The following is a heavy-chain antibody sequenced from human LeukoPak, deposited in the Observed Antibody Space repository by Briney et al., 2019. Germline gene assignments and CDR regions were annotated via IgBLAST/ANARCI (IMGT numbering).Heavy chain of an antibody. CDR3: ARLNGGN. Sequence: SETLSLTCTVSGGSISSYYWSWIRQPPGKGLEWIGYIDYSGSTAYNPSLNGRVAVSLDASKNQFSLKLRSVTAADTAVYYSARLNGGNWGPGILVTVSS. J-gene: IGHJ4*02. CDR2: IDYSGST. CDR1: GGSISSYY. V-gene: IGHV4-59*08. D-gene: IGHD4-23*01.